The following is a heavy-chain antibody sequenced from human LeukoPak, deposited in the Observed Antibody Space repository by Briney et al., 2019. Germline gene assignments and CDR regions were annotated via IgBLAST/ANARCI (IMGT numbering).Heavy chain of an antibody. D-gene: IGHD2-15*01. J-gene: IGHJ4*02. CDR3: AREYCSGGSCYSPNNYFDY. CDR1: GYTFNAYG. CDR2: SSGTGYNT. V-gene: IGHV1-18*01. Sequence: GASVKVSCKTSGYTFNAYGITWVRQAPGQGLEWMAWSSGTGYNTEYAQKFQGRVTITADESTSTAYMELSSLRSEDTAVYYCAREYCSGGSCYSPNNYFDYWGQGTLVTVSS.